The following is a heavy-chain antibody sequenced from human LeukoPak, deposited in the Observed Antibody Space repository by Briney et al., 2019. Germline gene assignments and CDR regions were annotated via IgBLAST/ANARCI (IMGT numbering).Heavy chain of an antibody. CDR1: GYTFTSYG. D-gene: IGHD3-10*01. J-gene: IGHJ6*03. Sequence: ASVKVSCKASGYTFTSYGISWVRQAPGQGLEWMGWISAYNGNTNYAQKLQGRVTMTTDTSTSTAYMELRSLRSDDTALYYCARVARGDYYYYMDVWGKGTTVTVSS. CDR2: ISAYNGNT. V-gene: IGHV1-18*01. CDR3: ARVARGDYYYYMDV.